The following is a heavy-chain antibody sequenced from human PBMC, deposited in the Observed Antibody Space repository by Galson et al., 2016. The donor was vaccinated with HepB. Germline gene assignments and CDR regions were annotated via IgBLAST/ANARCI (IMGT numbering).Heavy chain of an antibody. V-gene: IGHV4-34*01. CDR3: ARQGPQYWYFDL. CDR2: INHSGST. CDR1: GGSFSRHY. Sequence: SETLSLTCVVYGGSFSRHYWNWIRQTPGKGLEWIGEINHSGSTNYNPSLKSRVTISVDTSKNQFSLKLSSVTAADTAVYYCARQGPQYWYFDLWGRGTLVTVSS. J-gene: IGHJ2*01.